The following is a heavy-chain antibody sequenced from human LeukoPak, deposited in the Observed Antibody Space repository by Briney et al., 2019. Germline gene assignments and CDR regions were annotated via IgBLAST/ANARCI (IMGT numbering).Heavy chain of an antibody. CDR3: AGGKYYGSGTRPGYLGY. Sequence: GGSLRLSCAASDFSVNNNYVDWVRQAPGKGLEWVSCMNNFGIKTYADSVQGRFTVSRDSSRNMVFLQMNSLRVEDTAVYYCAGGKYYGSGTRPGYLGYWGLGTMVTVSS. CDR2: MNNFGIK. J-gene: IGHJ4*02. CDR1: DFSVNNNY. V-gene: IGHV3-53*01. D-gene: IGHD3-10*01.